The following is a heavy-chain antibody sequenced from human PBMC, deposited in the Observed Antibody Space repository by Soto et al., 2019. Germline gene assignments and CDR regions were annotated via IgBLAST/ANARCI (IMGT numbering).Heavy chain of an antibody. J-gene: IGHJ5*02. D-gene: IGHD2-2*01. CDR2: INHSGST. CDR3: ASRGQLLFDNWFDP. CDR1: GGSFSGYY. V-gene: IGHV4-34*01. Sequence: PSETLSLTCAVYGGSFSGYYWSWIRQPPGKGLEWIGEINHSGSTNYNPSLKSRVTISVDTSKNQFSLELSSVTAADTAVYYCASRGQLLFDNWFDPWGQGTLVTVSS.